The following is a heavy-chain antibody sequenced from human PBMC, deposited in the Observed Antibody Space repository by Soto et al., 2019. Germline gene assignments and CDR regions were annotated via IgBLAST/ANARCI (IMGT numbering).Heavy chain of an antibody. CDR2: ISWNSGSI. CDR1: GFTFDDYG. J-gene: IGHJ5*02. Sequence: GGSLRLSCAASGFTFDDYGMHWVRQAPGKGLEWVSGISWNSGSIGYADSVKGRFIISRDNAKNSVYLQMNNLRPEDTAFSFCAKVPTTHPFGPLDPWGQGTLVTVSS. D-gene: IGHD1-1*01. V-gene: IGHV3-9*01. CDR3: AKVPTTHPFGPLDP.